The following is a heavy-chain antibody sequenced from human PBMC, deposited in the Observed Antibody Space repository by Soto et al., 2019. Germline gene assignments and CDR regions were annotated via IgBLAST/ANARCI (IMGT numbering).Heavy chain of an antibody. CDR2: INPSGGST. V-gene: IGHV1-46*01. CDR1: GYTFTSYY. J-gene: IGHJ6*02. Sequence: ASVKVSCKASGYTFTSYYMHWVRQAPGQGLEWMGIINPSGGSTSYAQKFQGRVTMTRDTSTSTVYMELSSLRSEDTAVYYCARSVARRRRIAAAGTEVYYYYGMDVWGQGTTVTVSS. CDR3: ARSVARRRRIAAAGTEVYYYYGMDV. D-gene: IGHD6-13*01.